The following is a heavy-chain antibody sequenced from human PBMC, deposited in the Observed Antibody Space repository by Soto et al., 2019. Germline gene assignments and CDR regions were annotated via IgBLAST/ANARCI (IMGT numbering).Heavy chain of an antibody. Sequence: EVQLVESGGCLVQPGRSLRLSCAASGFTFDAYPMHWVRQAPGKGLEWVAGLAWDGGSIEYVDSVEGRFTISSDNAKNSLYLQMSSLIDEDTALYYCVRDDAFDLWGQGTQVTVSS. CDR2: LAWDGGSI. J-gene: IGHJ3*01. CDR1: GFTFDAYP. CDR3: VRDDAFDL. V-gene: IGHV3-9*01.